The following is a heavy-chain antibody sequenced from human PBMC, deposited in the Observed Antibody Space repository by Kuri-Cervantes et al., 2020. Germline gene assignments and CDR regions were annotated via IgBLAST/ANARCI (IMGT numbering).Heavy chain of an antibody. Sequence: SGPTLVKPTQTLTLTCTFSGFSLSTSGMCMSWVRQPPGKALEWLALIDWDDDILYSTSLRTRLTISKDTSKNQVVLTMTDMDPVDTATYYCARVGGDYDILTAYYRRRFDPWGQGTLVTVSS. J-gene: IGHJ5*02. CDR2: IDWDDDI. CDR1: GFSLSTSGMC. V-gene: IGHV2-70*19. CDR3: ARVGGDYDILTAYYRRRFDP. D-gene: IGHD3-9*01.